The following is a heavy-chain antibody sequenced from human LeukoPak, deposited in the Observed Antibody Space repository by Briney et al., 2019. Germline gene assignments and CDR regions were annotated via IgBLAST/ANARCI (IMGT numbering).Heavy chain of an antibody. D-gene: IGHD5-24*01. Sequence: GGSLRLSCAASGFTFSSFSMNWVRQAPGKGLEWVSSIYSTTTYIYYADSVKGRFTISRDNAVNSLYLQMNSLRAEDTAVYYCARDQFIHAFDIWGQGTMVTVSS. J-gene: IGHJ3*02. CDR3: ARDQFIHAFDI. V-gene: IGHV3-21*01. CDR1: GFTFSSFS. CDR2: IYSTTTYI.